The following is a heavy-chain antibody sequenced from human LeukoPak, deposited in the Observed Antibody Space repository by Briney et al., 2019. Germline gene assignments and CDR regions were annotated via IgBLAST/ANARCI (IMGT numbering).Heavy chain of an antibody. CDR3: ARGTGSLDY. CDR1: GDSVSSKSAS. Sequence: SQTLSLTCAISGDSVSSKSASWNWIRQSPSRGLEWLGRTYSRSKWFNDYAVSVKSRISIDPDTSKNQFSLHLTSVTPDDTAVYYCARGTGSLDYWGQGTLVTVSS. D-gene: IGHD1-26*01. J-gene: IGHJ4*02. CDR2: TYSRSKWFN. V-gene: IGHV6-1*01.